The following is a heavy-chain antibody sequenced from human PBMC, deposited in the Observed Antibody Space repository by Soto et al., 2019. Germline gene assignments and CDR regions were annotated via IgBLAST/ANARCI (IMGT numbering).Heavy chain of an antibody. CDR2: ISGSGGST. CDR3: AKDRLMSSGWYTGAFDY. V-gene: IGHV3-23*01. D-gene: IGHD6-19*01. J-gene: IGHJ4*02. Sequence: ESGGGLVQPGGSLRLSCAASGFTFSSYAMSWVRQAPGKGLEWVSAISGSGGSTYYADSVKGRFTISRDNSKNTLYLQMNSLRAEDTAVYYCAKDRLMSSGWYTGAFDYWGQGTLVTVSS. CDR1: GFTFSSYA.